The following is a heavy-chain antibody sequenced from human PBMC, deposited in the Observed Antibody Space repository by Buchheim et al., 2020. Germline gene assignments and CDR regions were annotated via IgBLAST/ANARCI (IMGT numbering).Heavy chain of an antibody. CDR3: AEEHVILGVTGWFDP. Sequence: EVQLVESGGGLVQPGGSLRLSCAASGLTFSSCDMSWFRQAPGKGLEWVSATTRSGAEYYADAVRGRFTVSRDNSKNTMFLQMNRLRAEDTAVYYCAEEHVILGVTGWFDPWGQGTL. J-gene: IGHJ5*02. CDR1: GLTFSSCD. V-gene: IGHV3-23*04. D-gene: IGHD1-26*01. CDR2: TTRSGAE.